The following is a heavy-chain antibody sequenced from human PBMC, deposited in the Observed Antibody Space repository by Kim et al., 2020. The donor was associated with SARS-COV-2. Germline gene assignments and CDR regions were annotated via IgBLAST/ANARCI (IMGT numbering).Heavy chain of an antibody. CDR2: MYSSGGT. V-gene: IGHV4-61*03. CDR3: ARTHSGYDFEVEY. J-gene: IGHJ4*02. D-gene: IGHD5-12*01. CDR1: GGFVNNGSYY. Sequence: SETLSLTCTVSGGFVNNGSYYWTWIRQPPGKGLEWIGYMYSSGGTKYNPSLKSRLTISVDTSKTHLSLKMTSVTAADTAMYFCARTHSGYDFEVEYWGQGTLVTVSS.